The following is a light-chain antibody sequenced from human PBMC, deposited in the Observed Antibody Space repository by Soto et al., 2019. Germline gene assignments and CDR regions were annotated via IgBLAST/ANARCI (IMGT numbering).Light chain of an antibody. CDR2: GAS. CDR1: QSVSSD. J-gene: IGKJ4*01. V-gene: IGKV3-20*01. CDR3: QQYGSSLGVT. Sequence: EIVMTQSPATLCVSPGERATVSCRPSQSVSSDLAWYQQKPGQAPRLLICGASSRATGIPDRFSGSGSGTDFTLTISRLEPEDFAVYYCQQYGSSLGVTFGGGTKVDIK.